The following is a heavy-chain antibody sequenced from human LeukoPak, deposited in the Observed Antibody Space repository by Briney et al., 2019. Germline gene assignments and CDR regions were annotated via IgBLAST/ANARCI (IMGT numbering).Heavy chain of an antibody. CDR3: ARSASGWSNNWFDP. D-gene: IGHD6-19*01. Sequence: VASVKVSCKASGYTFTSYAINWVRQAPGQGLEWMGWINTNTGNPTYAQGFTGRFVFSLDTSVSTAYLQISSLKAEDTAVYYCARSASGWSNNWFDPWGQGTLVTVSS. CDR2: INTNTGNP. CDR1: GYTFTSYA. J-gene: IGHJ5*02. V-gene: IGHV7-4-1*02.